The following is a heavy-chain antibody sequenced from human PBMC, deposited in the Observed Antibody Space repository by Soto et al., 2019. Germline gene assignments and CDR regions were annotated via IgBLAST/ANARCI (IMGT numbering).Heavy chain of an antibody. CDR1: GLTVSSNS. CDR2: IYSGGTT. CDR3: SRDCTTTSCPRFDY. J-gene: IGHJ4*02. D-gene: IGHD2-2*01. V-gene: IGHV3-66*01. Sequence: EVQLVESGGGLVQPGGSLRLSCAASGLTVSSNSISWFRQAPGKGLEWVSVIYSGGTTYYADSVKGRFTISRDSSENTVYLQMNSLRVEDTAVYYCSRDCTTTSCPRFDYWGQGTLVTVSS.